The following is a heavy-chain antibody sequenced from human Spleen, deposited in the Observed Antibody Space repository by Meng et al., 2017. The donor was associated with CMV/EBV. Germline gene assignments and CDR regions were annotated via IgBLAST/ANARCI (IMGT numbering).Heavy chain of an antibody. V-gene: IGHV3-30-3*01. CDR3: ARGTFSDDNSNFCDY. D-gene: IGHD3-22*01. CDR2: ISYDGSRK. Sequence: GGSLRLSCTVSGFNLRIYAMHWVRQAPGKGLEWVSVISYDGSRKYYIDSVKGRFTISRDNSKNTAYLQMSSLRPEDTAVYYCARGTFSDDNSNFCDYWGQGTLVTVSS. J-gene: IGHJ4*02. CDR1: GFNLRIYA.